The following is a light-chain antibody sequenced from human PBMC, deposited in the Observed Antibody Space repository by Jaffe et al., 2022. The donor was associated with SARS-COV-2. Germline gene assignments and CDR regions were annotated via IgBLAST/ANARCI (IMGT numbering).Light chain of an antibody. CDR3: NAYAGSNNLI. CDR2: EVS. CDR1: TSDIGRYNY. J-gene: IGLJ2*01. Sequence: QSALTQPPSASGSPGQSVTISCTGSTSDIGRYNYVSWYQQHPGKAPQVMIYEVSKRPSGVPDRFSGAKSGSTAFLTVSGLQAEDEADYYCNAYAGSNNLIFGGGTKLTVL. V-gene: IGLV2-8*01.